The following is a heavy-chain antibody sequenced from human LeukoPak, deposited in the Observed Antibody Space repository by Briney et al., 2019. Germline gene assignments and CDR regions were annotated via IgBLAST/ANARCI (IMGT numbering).Heavy chain of an antibody. J-gene: IGHJ6*02. CDR2: ISYDGSNK. D-gene: IGHD5-18*01. Sequence: GGSLRLSCAASGFTFSSYGMHWVRQAPGKGLEWVAVISYDGSNKYYADSVKGRFTISRDNSKNTLYLQMNSLRAEDTAVYYCAKGVGGIQLWLINYYGMDVWGQGTTVTVSS. CDR1: GFTFSSYG. V-gene: IGHV3-30*18. CDR3: AKGVGGIQLWLINYYGMDV.